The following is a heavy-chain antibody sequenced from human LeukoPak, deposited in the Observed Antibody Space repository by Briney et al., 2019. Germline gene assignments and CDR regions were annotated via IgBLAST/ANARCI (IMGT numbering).Heavy chain of an antibody. CDR1: GFTFSSYG. Sequence: GGSLRLSCAASGFTFSSYGMHWGRQAPGKGLEWVAAIAHDGSNKNDADSVKGRFTISRDNSKNTLYLQMNSLRAEDTALYYCAKGGRAAADRNFDLWGRGTLVTVSS. J-gene: IGHJ2*01. D-gene: IGHD6-13*01. CDR3: AKGGRAAADRNFDL. CDR2: IAHDGSNK. V-gene: IGHV3-30*18.